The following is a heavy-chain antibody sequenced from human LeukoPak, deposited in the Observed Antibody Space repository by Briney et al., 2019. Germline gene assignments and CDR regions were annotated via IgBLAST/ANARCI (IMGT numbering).Heavy chain of an antibody. CDR2: IDHSGST. CDR1: GRSFSGYF. Sequence: PSETLSLTCAVYGRSFSGYFWNWIRQPPGKGLEWIGEIDHSGSTNYNPSLKSRVTISVDTSKNQFFLSLTSVTAADMAVYYCAMGDTAVPPGYNWFDPWGQGTLVTVSS. V-gene: IGHV4-34*01. J-gene: IGHJ5*02. CDR3: AMGDTAVPPGYNWFDP. D-gene: IGHD1-26*01.